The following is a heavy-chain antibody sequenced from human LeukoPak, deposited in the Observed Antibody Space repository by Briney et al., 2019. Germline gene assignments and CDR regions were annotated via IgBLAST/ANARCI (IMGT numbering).Heavy chain of an antibody. CDR3: ARGNGGYYPPGYFDY. V-gene: IGHV4-59*12. CDR1: GGSISSYY. J-gene: IGHJ4*02. CDR2: IYYSGST. Sequence: PSETLSLTCTVSGGSISSYYWSWIRQPPGKGLEWIGYIYYSGSTNYNPSLKSRVTISVDTSKNQFSLKLSSVTAADTAVYYCARGNGGYYPPGYFDYWGQGTLVTVSS. D-gene: IGHD3-22*01.